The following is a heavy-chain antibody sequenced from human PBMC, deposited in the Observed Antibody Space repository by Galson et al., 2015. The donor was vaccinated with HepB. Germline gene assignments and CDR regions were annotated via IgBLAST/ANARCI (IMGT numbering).Heavy chain of an antibody. D-gene: IGHD2-2*01. V-gene: IGHV3-64D*06. J-gene: IGHJ5*02. CDR1: GLTFSSYA. CDR3: VKVGYCSSTSCYSWFDP. Sequence: SLRLSCAASGLTFSSYAMHWVRQAPGKGLEYVSAISSNGGSTYYADSVKGRFTISRDNSKNTLYLQMSSLRAEDTAVYYCVKVGYCSSTSCYSWFDPWGQGTLVTVSS. CDR2: ISSNGGST.